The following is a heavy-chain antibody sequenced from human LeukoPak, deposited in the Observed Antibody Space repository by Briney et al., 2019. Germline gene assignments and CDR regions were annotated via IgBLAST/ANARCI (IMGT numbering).Heavy chain of an antibody. CDR1: GFSLSTSGVG. CDR2: IYWNDDK. Sequence: SGPTLVKPTQTLTLTCTFSGFSLSTSGVGVGWIRQPPGKALEWLAIIYWNDDKRYSPSLKSRLTISKDTSKNQVVLTMTNMDPVDTATYYCARSYSDYDYFNNWFDPWGQGTLVTVSS. CDR3: ARSYSDYDYFNNWFDP. V-gene: IGHV2-5*01. J-gene: IGHJ5*02. D-gene: IGHD5-12*01.